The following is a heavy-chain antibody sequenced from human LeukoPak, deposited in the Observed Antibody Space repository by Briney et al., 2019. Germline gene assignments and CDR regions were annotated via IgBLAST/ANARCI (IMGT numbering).Heavy chain of an antibody. CDR2: TYYRSKLYN. D-gene: IGHD2-21*02. CDR3: ARLALLAYCGGDCYGDDSY. V-gene: IGHV6-1*01. Sequence: SQTLSLTCALSGDIFSSNSAAWNWIRQSPSRGLEGLGRTYYRSKLYNDYAVSVKSRIPINPDTSKNQFSLQLNSVPPEDTAVYYCARLALLAYCGGDCYGDDSYWGQGTLVTVSS. CDR1: GDIFSSNSAA. J-gene: IGHJ4*02.